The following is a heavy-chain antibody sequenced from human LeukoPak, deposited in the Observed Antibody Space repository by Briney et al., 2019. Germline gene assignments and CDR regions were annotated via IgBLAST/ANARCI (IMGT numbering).Heavy chain of an antibody. CDR1: GFTFSSYA. CDR3: ARDHRGYCSSTSCPEGY. J-gene: IGHJ4*02. Sequence: GRSLRLSCAASGFTFSSYAMHWVRQAPGKGLEWVAVISYDGSNKYSADSVKGRFTISRDNSKNTLYLQMNSLRAEDTAVYYCARDHRGYCSSTSCPEGYWGQGTLVTVSS. CDR2: ISYDGSNK. D-gene: IGHD2-2*01. V-gene: IGHV3-30-3*01.